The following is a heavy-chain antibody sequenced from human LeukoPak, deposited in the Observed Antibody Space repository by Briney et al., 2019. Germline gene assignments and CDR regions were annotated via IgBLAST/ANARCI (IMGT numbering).Heavy chain of an antibody. Sequence: GRSLRLSCAASGFTFDDYAMHWVRQAPGKGLEWVSAISGSGGSTYYADSVKGRFTISRDNSKNTLYLQMNSLRAEDTAVYYCARDYDYVWGSYRQPYYFDYWGQGTLVTVSS. CDR1: GFTFDDYA. CDR3: ARDYDYVWGSYRQPYYFDY. D-gene: IGHD3-16*02. CDR2: ISGSGGST. J-gene: IGHJ4*02. V-gene: IGHV3-23*01.